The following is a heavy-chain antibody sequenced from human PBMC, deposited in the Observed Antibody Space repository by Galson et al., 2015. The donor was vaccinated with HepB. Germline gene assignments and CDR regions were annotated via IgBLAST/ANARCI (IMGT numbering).Heavy chain of an antibody. CDR2: IYYSGST. J-gene: IGHJ6*02. D-gene: IGHD2-2*02. Sequence: ETLSLTCTVSGGSISSYYWSWIRQPPGKGLEWIGYIYYSGSTNYNPSLKSRVTISVDTSKNQFSLKLSSVTAADTAVYYCARAGKDCSSTSCYTDYYYGMDVWGQGTTVTVSS. V-gene: IGHV4-59*12. CDR1: GGSISSYY. CDR3: ARAGKDCSSTSCYTDYYYGMDV.